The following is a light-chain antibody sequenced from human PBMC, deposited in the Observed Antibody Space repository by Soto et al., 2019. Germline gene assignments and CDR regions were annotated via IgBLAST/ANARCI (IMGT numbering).Light chain of an antibody. Sequence: LTQSPTTMSLSPGSRATLSCGTSQSVSSSRLAWYQQKPALAPRLLISDASRRATGIPDRFSGSGSGTDFTLTISRLEPEDFAVYYCQQYCNSPITFAQGARLEIK. CDR3: QQYCNSPIT. V-gene: IGKV3D-20*01. CDR2: DAS. CDR1: QSVSSSR. J-gene: IGKJ5*01.